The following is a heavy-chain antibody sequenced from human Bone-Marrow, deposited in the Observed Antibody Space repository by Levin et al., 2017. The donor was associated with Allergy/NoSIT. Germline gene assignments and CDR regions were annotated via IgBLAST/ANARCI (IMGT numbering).Heavy chain of an antibody. J-gene: IGHJ6*02. CDR1: GFTFSSYA. CDR3: ARDRVDYYGSGSYYALYYYYYYGMDV. CDR2: ISYDGSNK. Sequence: GGSLRLSCAASGFTFSSYAMHWVRQAPGKGLEWVAVISYDGSNKYYADSVKGRFTISRDNSKNTLYLQMNSLRAEDTAVYYCARDRVDYYGSGSYYALYYYYYYGMDVWGQGTTVTVSS. D-gene: IGHD3-10*01. V-gene: IGHV3-30-3*01.